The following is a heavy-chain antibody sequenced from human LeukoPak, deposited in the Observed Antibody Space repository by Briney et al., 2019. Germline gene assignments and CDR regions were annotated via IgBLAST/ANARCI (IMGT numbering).Heavy chain of an antibody. D-gene: IGHD3-22*01. CDR2: IIPISGTT. J-gene: IGHJ4*02. CDR3: ARGVSYYYDSSGYYQDY. Sequence: EASVKVSCKTSGGTFTSYAITWVRQAPGQGLEWMGKIIPISGTTNYAQKFQGRVTFTADESTSTAYMELSSLRSEDTALYYCARGVSYYYDSSGYYQDYWGQGTLVTVSS. V-gene: IGHV1-69*15. CDR1: GGTFTSYA.